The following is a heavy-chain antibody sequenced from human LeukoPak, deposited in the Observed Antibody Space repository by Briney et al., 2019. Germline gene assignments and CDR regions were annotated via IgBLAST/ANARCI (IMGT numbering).Heavy chain of an antibody. CDR2: ISSDGSNR. Sequence: QSGGSLRLSCAASGFTFSGYGMHWVRQAPDKGLEWVALISSDGSNRIYADSVKGRFTISRDNSKNSLYLQMNSLRTEDTALYYCAKVYSSSWNELGYWGQGTLVTVSS. J-gene: IGHJ4*02. V-gene: IGHV3-30*18. CDR3: AKVYSSSWNELGY. CDR1: GFTFSGYG. D-gene: IGHD6-13*01.